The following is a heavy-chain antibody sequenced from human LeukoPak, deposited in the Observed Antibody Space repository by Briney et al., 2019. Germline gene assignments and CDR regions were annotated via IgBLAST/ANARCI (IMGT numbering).Heavy chain of an antibody. V-gene: IGHV1-24*01. CDR2: FDLEDGET. Sequence: GASVKVSCKVSGYTLTELSMHWVRQAPGKGLEWMGGFDLEDGETIYAQKFQGRVTMTEDTSTDTAYMELSSLRSEDTAVYYCATAQGIAAAGGAVYFDYWGQGTLVTVSS. CDR3: ATAQGIAAAGGAVYFDY. J-gene: IGHJ4*02. CDR1: GYTLTELS. D-gene: IGHD6-13*01.